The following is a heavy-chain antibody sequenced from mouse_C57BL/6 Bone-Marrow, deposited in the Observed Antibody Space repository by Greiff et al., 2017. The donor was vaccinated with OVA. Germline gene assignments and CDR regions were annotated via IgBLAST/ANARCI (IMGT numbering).Heavy chain of an antibody. CDR1: GFTFSSYA. Sequence: EVKLMESGEGLVKPGGSLKLSCAASGFTFSSYAMSWVRHTPEKRLEWVAYISSGGDYIYYADTVKGRFTISRDNARNTLYLQMSSLKSEDTAMYYCTRGGAWFAYWGQGTLVTVSA. CDR2: ISSGGDYI. V-gene: IGHV5-9-1*02. J-gene: IGHJ3*01. CDR3: TRGGAWFAY.